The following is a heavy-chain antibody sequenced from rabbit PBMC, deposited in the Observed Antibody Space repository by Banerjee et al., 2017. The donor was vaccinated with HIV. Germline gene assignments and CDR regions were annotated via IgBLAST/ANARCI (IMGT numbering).Heavy chain of an antibody. CDR2: IYAGDGST. CDR3: ARSYYSYPYAIYGYGNGFNL. CDR1: GFSFSSGYY. D-gene: IGHD6-1*01. J-gene: IGHJ4*01. Sequence: QSLEESGGDLVKPGASLTLTCKASGFSFSSGYYMCWVRQAPGKGLEWIGTIYAGDGSTDYASWVNGRFTISSDNAQNTVDVQMNSLTAADTATYFCARSYYSYPYAIYGYGNGFNLWGPGTLVTVS. V-gene: IGHV1S40*01.